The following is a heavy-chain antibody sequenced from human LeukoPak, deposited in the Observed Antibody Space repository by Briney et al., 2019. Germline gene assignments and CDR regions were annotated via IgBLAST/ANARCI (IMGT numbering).Heavy chain of an antibody. V-gene: IGHV3-48*03. D-gene: IGHD6-6*01. CDR1: EFTFTSYE. CDR2: ISSSGNTI. CDR3: ARGPSIAARYDAFDI. J-gene: IGHJ3*02. Sequence: GGSLRLSCTASEFTFTSYELNWVRQSPGKGLEGVSYISSSGNTISYADSVKGRFTISRDNAKNSLYLQVISLRAEDTAVYYCARGPSIAARYDAFDIWGQGTMVTVSS.